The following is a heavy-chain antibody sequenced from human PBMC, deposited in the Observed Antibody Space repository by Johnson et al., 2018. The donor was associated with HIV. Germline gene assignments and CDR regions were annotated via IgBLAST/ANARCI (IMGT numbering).Heavy chain of an antibody. CDR1: GFSFSTYW. CDR2: IKQDGSGK. Sequence: VQLVESGGGLVQPGGSLRLSCAASGFSFSTYWMNWVRQAPGKGLEWVANIKQDGSGKNYGDSVKGRFTISRDNAKNSLYLQMNSLRAEDTAVYYCARAGDAFDIWGQGTMVTVSS. V-gene: IGHV3-7*04. CDR3: ARAGDAFDI. J-gene: IGHJ3*02.